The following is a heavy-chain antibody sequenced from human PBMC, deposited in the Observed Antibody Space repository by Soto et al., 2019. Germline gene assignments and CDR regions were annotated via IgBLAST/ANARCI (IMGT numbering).Heavy chain of an antibody. Sequence: AASVKVSCKASGYTFTSYAMNWVRQAPGQRLEWMGWINAGNGNTKYSQKFQGRVTITRDTSASTAYMELSSLRSEDTAVYYCARGSGYYYWDDYWGQGTLVTVSS. V-gene: IGHV1-3*01. CDR1: GYTFTSYA. J-gene: IGHJ4*02. D-gene: IGHD3-22*01. CDR3: ARGSGYYYWDDY. CDR2: INAGNGNT.